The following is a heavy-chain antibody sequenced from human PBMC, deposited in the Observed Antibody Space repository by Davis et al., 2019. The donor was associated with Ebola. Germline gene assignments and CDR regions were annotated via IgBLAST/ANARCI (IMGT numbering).Heavy chain of an antibody. CDR3: AREITIFGVVIGFDP. D-gene: IGHD3-3*01. V-gene: IGHV3-21*01. CDR1: GFTFSSYS. CDR2: ISSSSSYI. J-gene: IGHJ5*02. Sequence: GGSLRLSCAASGFTFSSYSMNWVRQAPGKGLEWVSSISSSSSYIYYADSVKGRFTISRDNAKNSLYLQMNSLRAEDTAVYYCAREITIFGVVIGFDPWGQGTLVTVSS.